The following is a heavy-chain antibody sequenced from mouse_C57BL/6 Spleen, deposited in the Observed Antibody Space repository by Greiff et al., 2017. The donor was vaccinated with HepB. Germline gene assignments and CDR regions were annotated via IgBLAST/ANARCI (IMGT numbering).Heavy chain of an antibody. Sequence: EVKLQQSGEGLVKPGGSLKLSCAASGFTFSSYAMSWVRQTPEKRLEWVAYISSGGDYIYYADTVKGRFTISRDNARNTLYLQMSSLKSEDTAMYYCTRVGRAHYFDYWGQGTTLTVSS. V-gene: IGHV5-9-1*02. D-gene: IGHD3-3*01. CDR2: ISSGGDYI. CDR3: TRVGRAHYFDY. CDR1: GFTFSSYA. J-gene: IGHJ2*01.